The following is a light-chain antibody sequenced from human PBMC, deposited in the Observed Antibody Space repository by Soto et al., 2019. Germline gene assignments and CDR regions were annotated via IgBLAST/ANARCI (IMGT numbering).Light chain of an antibody. CDR2: DAS. V-gene: IGKV3D-15*01. CDR1: QSVRSD. J-gene: IGKJ1*01. Sequence: EILMTQSPATLSVSPGERATLSCRASQSVRSDLAWYQQKPGQAPRLLIYDASNRATGIPARFSGSGSGTDFTLTISRLEPEDFAVYYCQQYGGSPRTFGQGTKVDIK. CDR3: QQYGGSPRT.